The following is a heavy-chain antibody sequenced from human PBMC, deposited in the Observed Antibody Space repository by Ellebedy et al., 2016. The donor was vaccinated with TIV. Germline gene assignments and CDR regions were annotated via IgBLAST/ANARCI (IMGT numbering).Heavy chain of an antibody. CDR1: GGSISSSSFF. V-gene: IGHV4-39*07. CDR2: IYYSGST. J-gene: IGHJ4*02. CDR3: ARFVAAHGYDY. Sequence: MPSETLSLTCTVSGGSISSSSFFWGWIRQPPGKGLEWIGNIYYSGSTYNSPSLRSRVTISVDTSNNLFSLTLDSVTAADTAVYYCARFVAAHGYDYWGQGTLVTVSS. D-gene: IGHD6-25*01.